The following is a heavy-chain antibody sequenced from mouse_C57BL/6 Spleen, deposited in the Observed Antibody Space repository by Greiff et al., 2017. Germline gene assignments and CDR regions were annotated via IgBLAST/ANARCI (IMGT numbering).Heavy chain of an antibody. CDR3: ARSVEGHGLY. J-gene: IGHJ2*01. CDR2: INPYNGGT. Sequence: VQLKESGPVLVKPGASVKMSCKASGYTFTDYYMNWVKQSHGKSLEWIGVINPYNGGTSYNQKFKGKATLTVDKSSSTAYMELNSLTSEDSAVYYCARSVEGHGLYWGQGTTLTVSS. D-gene: IGHD1-1*02. V-gene: IGHV1-19*01. CDR1: GYTFTDYY.